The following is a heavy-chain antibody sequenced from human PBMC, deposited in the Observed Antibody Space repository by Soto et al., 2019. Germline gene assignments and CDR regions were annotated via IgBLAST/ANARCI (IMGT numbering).Heavy chain of an antibody. V-gene: IGHV4-34*01. CDR3: VRIRYQLPSSVLWLDP. D-gene: IGHD3-16*01. CDR1: GGFLSESY. J-gene: IGHJ5*02. CDR2: INHVGGT. Sequence: LSLPCAVYGGFLSESYWTWIRQPPGKGLEWIGEINHVGGTNYNPSLKSRVTMSVDTSQNQFSLRLISVTAADTAMYFCVRIRYQLPSSVLWLDPWGQGTPVTAPQ.